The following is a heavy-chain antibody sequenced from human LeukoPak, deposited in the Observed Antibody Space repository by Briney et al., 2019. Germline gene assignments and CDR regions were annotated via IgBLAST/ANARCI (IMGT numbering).Heavy chain of an antibody. V-gene: IGHV4-30-4*01. CDR1: GGLISRIEYY. Sequence: SETLSLTCTVSGGLISRIEYYWSWIRQSPVKGLEWLGHIYHTGTTLYSPHLNNRLTVSVDSSRNQFSLTLISVTAADTAVYYCASVSVWELATHPGGSFDYWGRGILVTVSS. CDR2: IYHTGTT. D-gene: IGHD1-26*01. CDR3: ASVSVWELATHPGGSFDY. J-gene: IGHJ4*02.